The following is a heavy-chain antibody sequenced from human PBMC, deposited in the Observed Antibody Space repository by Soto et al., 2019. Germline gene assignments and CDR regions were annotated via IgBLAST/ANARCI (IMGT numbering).Heavy chain of an antibody. D-gene: IGHD2-8*01. CDR2: ISGSGGGT. CDR3: AKVGGYCTNGVCYGFDI. V-gene: IGHV3-23*01. CDR1: GFSFSRYD. J-gene: IGHJ3*02. Sequence: EVQLLESGGGLVQRGGSLRLSCAASGFSFSRYDMNWVRQAPGKGLQWVSTISGSGGGTYYADSVKGRFTISRDNSKNTLYLQMNSLRAEDTAVYYCAKVGGYCTNGVCYGFDIWGQGTMVTVST.